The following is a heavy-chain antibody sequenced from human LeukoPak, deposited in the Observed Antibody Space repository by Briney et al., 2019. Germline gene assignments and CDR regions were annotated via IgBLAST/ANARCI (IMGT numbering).Heavy chain of an antibody. V-gene: IGHV1-2*02. CDR2: INPNSGGT. D-gene: IGHD3-10*01. J-gene: IGHJ3*02. Sequence: GASVKVSRKASGYTFTGYYMHWVRQAPGQGLEWMGWINPNSGGTNYAQKFQGRVTMTRDTSISTAYMELSRLRSDDTAVYYCARDSGSGSYYNVAFDIWGQGTMVTVSS. CDR3: ARDSGSGSYYNVAFDI. CDR1: GYTFTGYY.